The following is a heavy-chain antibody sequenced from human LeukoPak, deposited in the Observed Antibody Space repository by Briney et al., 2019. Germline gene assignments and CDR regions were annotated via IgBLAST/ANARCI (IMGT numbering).Heavy chain of an antibody. J-gene: IGHJ4*02. Sequence: GRSLRLSCAASGFTFSSYAMHWVRQAPGKGLEWVAVISYDGSNKYYADSVKGRFTISRDNSKNTLYLQMNSLRAEDTAVYYCARGGDYWGQGTLVTVSS. V-gene: IGHV3-30-3*01. CDR1: GFTFSSYA. CDR3: ARGGDY. D-gene: IGHD3-16*01. CDR2: ISYDGSNK.